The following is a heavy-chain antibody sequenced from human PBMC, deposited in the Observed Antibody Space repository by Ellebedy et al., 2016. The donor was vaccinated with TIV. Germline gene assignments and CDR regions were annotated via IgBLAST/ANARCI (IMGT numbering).Heavy chain of an antibody. D-gene: IGHD1-26*01. V-gene: IGHV4-34*01. J-gene: IGHJ4*02. CDR1: GFTFSSFS. Sequence: ESLKISCTASGFTFSSFSMNWIRQSPGKGLEWIGEINHSGSTNFNPSLKSRVTVSVDASKNHFFLRLTSVTAADSGVYYCARGRGGSYSIPFDYWGQGTLVTVSS. CDR2: INHSGST. CDR3: ARGRGGSYSIPFDY.